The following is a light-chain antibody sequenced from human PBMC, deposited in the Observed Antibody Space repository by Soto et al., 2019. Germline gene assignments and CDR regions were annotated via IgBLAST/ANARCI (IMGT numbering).Light chain of an antibody. J-gene: IGKJ2*01. CDR1: QSVSSS. V-gene: IGKV3-11*01. CDR3: QQRTNWPPSST. CDR2: DAS. Sequence: EILLTQSPATLSLSPGDRATLSCRASQSVSSSLAWYQQRPGQAPRLLIYDASNRATGIPARFSGSGSGTDFTLTICSLEPEDFAVYYCQQRTNWPPSSTFGQGTKLEIK.